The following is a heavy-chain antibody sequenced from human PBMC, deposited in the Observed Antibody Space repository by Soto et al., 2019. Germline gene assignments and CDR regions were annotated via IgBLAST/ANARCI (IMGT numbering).Heavy chain of an antibody. D-gene: IGHD3-22*01. CDR2: VYYSGST. Sequence: ASETLSLTCTVSGASISSSFWSWIRQSPVKGLEWIGYVYYSGSTNYNPGLKSRVTMSVDTSKNQFSLKLSSVTAADTAVYYCARGYFDSRGQSTTFDLWGQGTMVTVSS. CDR1: GASISSSF. V-gene: IGHV4-59*01. CDR3: ARGYFDSRGQSTTFDL. J-gene: IGHJ3*01.